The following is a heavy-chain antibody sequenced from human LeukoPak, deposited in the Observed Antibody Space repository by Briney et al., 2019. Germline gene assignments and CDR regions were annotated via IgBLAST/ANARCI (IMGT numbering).Heavy chain of an antibody. V-gene: IGHV4-39*07. CDR2: IYYSGST. D-gene: IGHD3-22*01. CDR3: ARRKGDITGYYDAFDI. J-gene: IGHJ3*02. CDR1: GGSISSSSYY. Sequence: SETLSLTCTVSGGSISSSSYYWGWIRQPPGKGLEWIGSIYYSGSTYYNPSLKSRVTISVDTSKNQFSLKLSSVTAADTAVYYCARRKGDITGYYDAFDIWGQGTMVTVPS.